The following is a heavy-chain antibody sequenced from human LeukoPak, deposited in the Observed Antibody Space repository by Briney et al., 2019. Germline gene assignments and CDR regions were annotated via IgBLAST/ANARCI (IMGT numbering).Heavy chain of an antibody. CDR3: ATATSGVSDLDY. CDR2: IDPNSGGT. Sequence: ASVKVSCKASGHTFTGHYMHWVRQAPGQGLEWMGWIDPNSGGTNYAQKFQGRVTMTRDTSISTAYMELSRLRSDDTAVYYCATATSGVSDLDYWGQGTLVTVSS. V-gene: IGHV1-2*02. J-gene: IGHJ4*02. D-gene: IGHD3-10*01. CDR1: GHTFTGHY.